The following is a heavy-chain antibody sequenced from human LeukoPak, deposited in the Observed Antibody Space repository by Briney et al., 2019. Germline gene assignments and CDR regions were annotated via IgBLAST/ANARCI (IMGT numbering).Heavy chain of an antibody. V-gene: IGHV3-74*01. CDR1: GFTFSSYW. CDR3: VTLTTAVTENAFDI. J-gene: IGHJ3*02. D-gene: IGHD4-23*01. CDR2: INRDGSST. Sequence: GGSLRLSCAASGFTFSSYWAHWVRQVPGKGLVWVSRINRDGSSTAYADSVTGRFTISRDNAKHMVYMQMNSLRAEDTAVYYCVTLTTAVTENAFDIWGQGTMVRVSS.